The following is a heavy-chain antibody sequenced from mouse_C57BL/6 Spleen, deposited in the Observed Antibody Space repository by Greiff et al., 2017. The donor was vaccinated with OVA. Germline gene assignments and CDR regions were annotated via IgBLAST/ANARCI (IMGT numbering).Heavy chain of an antibody. CDR3: ARERLRRYFDV. V-gene: IGHV1-55*01. J-gene: IGHJ1*03. D-gene: IGHD2-4*01. CDR1: GYTFTSYW. Sequence: VKLMESGAELVKPGASVKMSCKASGYTFTSYWITWVKQRPGQGLEWIGDIYPGSGSTNYNEKFKSKATLTVDTSSSTAYMQLSSLTSEDSAVYYCARERLRRYFDVWGTGTTVTVSS. CDR2: IYPGSGST.